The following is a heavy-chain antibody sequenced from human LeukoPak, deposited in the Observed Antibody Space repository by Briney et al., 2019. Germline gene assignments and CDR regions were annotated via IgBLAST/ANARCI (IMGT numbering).Heavy chain of an antibody. J-gene: IGHJ2*01. V-gene: IGHV4-4*09. CDR2: IYTSGTT. D-gene: IGHD7-27*01. Sequence: SETLSLTCTVSGASLSSDYWSWIRQPPGKELEWIGYIYTSGTTSYNPSPKSRVTMSVDTSKNHVSLNMSSVTAADAAVYYCARVLTTWGNWYFDLWGRGTLVTVSS. CDR1: GASLSSDY. CDR3: ARVLTTWGNWYFDL.